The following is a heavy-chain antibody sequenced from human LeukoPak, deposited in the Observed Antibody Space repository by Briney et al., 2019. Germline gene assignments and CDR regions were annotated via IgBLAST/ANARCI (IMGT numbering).Heavy chain of an antibody. CDR1: GYTFTSYY. CDR2: INPSGGST. Sequence: ASVKVSCKASGYTFTSYYMHWVRQAPGQGLEWMGIINPSGGSTSYAQKFQGRVTMTRDMSTSTVHMELSSLKSEDTAVYYCARGTTDYQLLFGYWGQGTLVTVSS. V-gene: IGHV1-46*01. J-gene: IGHJ4*02. D-gene: IGHD2-2*01. CDR3: ARGTTDYQLLFGY.